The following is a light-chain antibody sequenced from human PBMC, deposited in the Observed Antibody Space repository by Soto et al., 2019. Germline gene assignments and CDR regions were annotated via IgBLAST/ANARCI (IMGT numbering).Light chain of an antibody. V-gene: IGLV1-40*01. CDR3: QSYDSSLSAWA. Sequence: QAVVTQPPSVSGAPGQRVTISCTGSSSNIGTGYDVHWYQQLPGAAPKLLIHANSNRPSGVPDRFSGSKSGTSASLAITGLQAEDEADYYCQSYDSSLSAWAFGGGTQLTVL. CDR1: SSNIGTGYD. CDR2: ANS. J-gene: IGLJ3*02.